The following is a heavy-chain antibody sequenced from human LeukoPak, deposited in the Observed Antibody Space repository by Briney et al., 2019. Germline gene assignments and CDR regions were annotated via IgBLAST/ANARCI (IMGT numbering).Heavy chain of an antibody. J-gene: IGHJ6*02. D-gene: IGHD5-18*01. CDR2: INSDGSIT. V-gene: IGHV3-74*01. CDR1: GFTFTTYW. Sequence: AGGSLRLSCAASGFTFTTYWMHWVRQAPGKGLVWVSHINSDGSITSYADSVKGRFTISRDNAKNTLYLQMNGLRAEDTAVYYCARDAVDTANAVWGQGTTVTVSS. CDR3: ARDAVDTANAV.